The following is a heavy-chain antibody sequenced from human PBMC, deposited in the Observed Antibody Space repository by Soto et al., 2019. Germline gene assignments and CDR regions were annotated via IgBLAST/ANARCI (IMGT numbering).Heavy chain of an antibody. D-gene: IGHD3-22*01. V-gene: IGHV4-34*01. J-gene: IGHJ5*01. CDR2: INHSGRV. Sequence: SETLSLTCAVYGGSFSGHSWTWIRQSPGKGLEWIGDINHSGRVNYSPSLKSRVTISLDTSKNQFSLTLSAVTAADTAMYYCSTRAYDTNGYYRFDPRGQGTLVTVSS. CDR1: GGSFSGHS. CDR3: STRAYDTNGYYRFDP.